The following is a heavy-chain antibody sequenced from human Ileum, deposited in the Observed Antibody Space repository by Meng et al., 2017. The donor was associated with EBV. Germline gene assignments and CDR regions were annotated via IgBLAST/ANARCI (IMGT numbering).Heavy chain of an antibody. V-gene: IGHV3-30-3*01. CDR3: ASDRDGYHDY. CDR1: VFSFSSYA. CDR2: NTYDGSNK. D-gene: IGHD5-24*01. J-gene: IGHJ4*02. Sequence: QVQVVGPGGVVVHAGRSLRLSCAAAVFSFSSYAMLRVRQAPGKGLEWVTVNTYDGSNKYYVDSVEARFTISSDNSMNTLYLQMTSLRSDDTAVDYCASDRDGYHDYWGQGTLVTVSS.